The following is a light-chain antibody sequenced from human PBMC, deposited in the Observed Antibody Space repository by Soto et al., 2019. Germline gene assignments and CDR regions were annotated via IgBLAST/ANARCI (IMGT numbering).Light chain of an antibody. CDR1: QSVTSN. CDR3: QQRSKWPLT. CDR2: GVS. Sequence: EIVLTQSSATLSLSPGERATLSCRASQSVTSNALAWYQQKPGQAPRLLIYGVSSRATGIPDRFSGSGSGPDFTLTISSLEHEDFAVYYCQQRSKWPLTFGGGTKVEIK. J-gene: IGKJ4*01. V-gene: IGKV3-11*01.